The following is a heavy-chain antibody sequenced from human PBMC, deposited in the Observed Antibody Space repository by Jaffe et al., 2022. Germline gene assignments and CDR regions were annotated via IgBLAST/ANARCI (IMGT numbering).Heavy chain of an antibody. D-gene: IGHD3-10*01. J-gene: IGHJ4*02. CDR3: TRVHGWFGEEKFDY. V-gene: IGHV3-49*04. Sequence: EVQLVESGGGLVQPGRSLRLSCTASGFTFGDYAMSWVRQAPGKGLEWVGFIRSKAYGGTTEYAASVKGRFTISRDDSKSIAYLQMNSLKTEDTAVYYCTRVHGWFGEEKFDYWGQGTLVTVSS. CDR2: IRSKAYGGTT. CDR1: GFTFGDYA.